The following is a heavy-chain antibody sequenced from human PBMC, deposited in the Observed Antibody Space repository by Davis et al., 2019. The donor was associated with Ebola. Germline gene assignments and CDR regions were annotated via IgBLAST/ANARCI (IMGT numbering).Heavy chain of an antibody. CDR3: AKRGLRYCSSTSCYDGGYFDY. Sequence: PGGSLRLSCAASGFTFSSYWMHWVRQAPGKGLVWVSRINSDGSSTSYADSVKGRFTISRGNSKNTLYLQMNSLRAEDTAVYYCAKRGLRYCSSTSCYDGGYFDYWGQGTLVTVSS. D-gene: IGHD2-2*01. CDR2: INSDGSST. J-gene: IGHJ4*02. CDR1: GFTFSSYW. V-gene: IGHV3-74*01.